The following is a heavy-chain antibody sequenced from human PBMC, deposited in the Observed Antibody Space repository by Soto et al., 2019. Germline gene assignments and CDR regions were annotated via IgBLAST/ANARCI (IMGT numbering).Heavy chain of an antibody. D-gene: IGHD3-9*01. J-gene: IGHJ4*02. V-gene: IGHV3-53*01. Sequence: GGSLRLSCAASGFTVSNTYMTWVRQPPGKGLECVSVIYTAGGTNYADSVKGRFIISRDNSKNTLYLQMNSLRAEDTAVYYCARDTSYDILTGYRELDYWGQGTLVTVSS. CDR3: ARDTSYDILTGYRELDY. CDR2: IYTAGGT. CDR1: GFTVSNTY.